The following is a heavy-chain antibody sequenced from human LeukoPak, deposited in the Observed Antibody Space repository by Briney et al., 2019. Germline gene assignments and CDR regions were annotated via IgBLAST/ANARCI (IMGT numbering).Heavy chain of an antibody. CDR2: ITTDTGNP. D-gene: IGHD6-13*01. CDR3: ARASGYTSSWYQRSFDI. CDR1: GYTFSSNA. V-gene: IGHV7-4-1*02. J-gene: IGHJ3*02. Sequence: ASVKVSCKASGYTFSSNAMNWVRQAPGQGLEWMGWITTDTGNPTYAQGFTGRFVFSLDTSVSTAYLQISSLKAEDTAIYYCARASGYTSSWYQRSFDIWGQGTMVTVSS.